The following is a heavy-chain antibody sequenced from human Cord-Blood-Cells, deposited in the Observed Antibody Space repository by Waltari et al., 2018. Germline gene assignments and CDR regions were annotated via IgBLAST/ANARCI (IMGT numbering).Heavy chain of an antibody. Sequence: EVQLVESGGGLVQPGGSLSLSCAASGFTVRSNHIRWVNQASGKGLEWVSVIYSGGSTYYADSVKGRFTISRDNSKNTLYLQMNSLRAEDTAVYYCARDESTVTDYWGQGTLVTVSS. CDR1: GFTVRSNH. CDR2: IYSGGST. D-gene: IGHD4-4*01. V-gene: IGHV3-66*01. J-gene: IGHJ4*02. CDR3: ARDESTVTDY.